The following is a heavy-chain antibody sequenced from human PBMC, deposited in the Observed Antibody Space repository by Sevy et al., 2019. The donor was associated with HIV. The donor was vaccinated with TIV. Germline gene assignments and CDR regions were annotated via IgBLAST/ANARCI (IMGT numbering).Heavy chain of an antibody. CDR3: AISAGSGYYTKVGYFDY. Sequence: SETLSLTCTVSGGSVSSAYYYWSWIRQPPGKGLEWIAYIYYSGTTNYSPSLKSRVTLLVDPFKNQYSLKLNYVTAADTAVYYGAISAGSGYYTKVGYFDYWGQGILVTVSS. V-gene: IGHV4-61*01. CDR2: IYYSGTT. J-gene: IGHJ4*02. D-gene: IGHD3-22*01. CDR1: GGSVSSAYYY.